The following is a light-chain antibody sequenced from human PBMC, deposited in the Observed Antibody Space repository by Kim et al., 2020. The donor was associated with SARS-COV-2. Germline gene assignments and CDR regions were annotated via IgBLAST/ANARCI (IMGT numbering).Light chain of an antibody. CDR2: QDS. J-gene: IGLJ3*02. CDR3: QAWDSSTAV. Sequence: VSPGQTASITCSGDKVGDKYACWYQQKPGQSPVLVIYQDSKRPSGIPERFSGSNSGNTATLTISGTQAMDGADYYCQAWDSSTAVFGGGTQLTVL. CDR1: KVGDKY. V-gene: IGLV3-1*01.